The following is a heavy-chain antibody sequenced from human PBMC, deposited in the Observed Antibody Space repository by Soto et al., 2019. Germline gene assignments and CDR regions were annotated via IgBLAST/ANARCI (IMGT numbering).Heavy chain of an antibody. CDR2: IYHSGSA. CDR3: ASHGSAGSGVFDH. J-gene: IGHJ4*02. CDR1: SGSVISTDYY. D-gene: IGHD5-12*01. V-gene: IGHV4-31*03. Sequence: QVRLQESGPGLVKPSQTLSLACTVSSGSVISTDYYWTWIRQYPGKNLEWIGNIYHSGSACYNPSLKSRLTLSVDKSKNQFFLKLDSVTAAVTAVYYCASHGSAGSGVFDHCGEGTLVTVSS.